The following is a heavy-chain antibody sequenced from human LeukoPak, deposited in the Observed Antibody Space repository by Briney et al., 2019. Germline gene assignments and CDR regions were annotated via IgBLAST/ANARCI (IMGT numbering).Heavy chain of an antibody. J-gene: IGHJ4*02. Sequence: SETLSLTCTVSGGSISSSSYYWGWIRQPPGKGLEWIGSIYYSGSTYYNPSLKSRVTISVDTSKNQFSLKLSSVTAADTAVYYCVSSGWSPGIKLYYFDYWGQGTLVTVSS. CDR2: IYYSGST. V-gene: IGHV4-39*01. CDR1: GGSISSSSYY. D-gene: IGHD6-19*01. CDR3: VSSGWSPGIKLYYFDY.